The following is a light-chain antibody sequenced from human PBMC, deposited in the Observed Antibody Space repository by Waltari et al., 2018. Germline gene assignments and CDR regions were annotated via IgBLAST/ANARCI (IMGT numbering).Light chain of an antibody. Sequence: EIVMTQSPDTLSVSPGERATLSCRASQSVTTNLAWYQQKPGQAPRPLLYGASTRAPGIPARFSGSGSGTDFTLTISSLQSEDFAVYYCQQYFDWPMYTFVQGTKLEIK. CDR3: QQYFDWPMYT. V-gene: IGKV3-15*01. CDR2: GAS. CDR1: QSVTTN. J-gene: IGKJ2*01.